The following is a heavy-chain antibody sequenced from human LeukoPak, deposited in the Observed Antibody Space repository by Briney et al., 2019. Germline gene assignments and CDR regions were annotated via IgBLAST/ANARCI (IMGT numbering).Heavy chain of an antibody. D-gene: IGHD2/OR15-2a*01. CDR1: GFIFSSYW. CDR3: ARVAVIYYYYMEV. Sequence: GGSLRLSCEASGFIFSSYWMNWVRQAPGKGLEWVANIRQDGSEQYYLDSVKGRFTISRDNAKHSLFLQMNSLRAEDTAVYYCARVAVIYYYYMEVWGKGTTVTVSS. V-gene: IGHV3-7*01. CDR2: IRQDGSEQ. J-gene: IGHJ6*03.